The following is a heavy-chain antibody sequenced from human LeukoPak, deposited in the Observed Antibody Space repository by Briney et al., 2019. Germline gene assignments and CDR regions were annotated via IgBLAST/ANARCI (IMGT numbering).Heavy chain of an antibody. V-gene: IGHV3-7*01. CDR3: ARDRATMIVVVNRGFDY. Sequence: GGSLRLSCTASAFTFNSYWMSWVRQAPGKGLGWVANIKQDGSEKYYVDSVKGRFTISRDNAKNSLYLQMNSLRAEDTAVYYCARDRATMIVVVNRGFDYWGQGTLVTVSS. D-gene: IGHD3-22*01. CDR2: IKQDGSEK. J-gene: IGHJ4*02. CDR1: AFTFNSYW.